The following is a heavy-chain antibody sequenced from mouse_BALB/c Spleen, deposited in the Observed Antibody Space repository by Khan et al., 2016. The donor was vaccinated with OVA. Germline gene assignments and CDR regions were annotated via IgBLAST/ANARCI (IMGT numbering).Heavy chain of an antibody. J-gene: IGHJ3*01. CDR3: ARNYDYDKGLAY. V-gene: IGHV2-2*02. D-gene: IGHD2-4*01. Sequence: VQLKESGPGLVQPSQSLSITCTVSGFSLTTYGVHWVRQSPGKGLEWLGVIWSGGSTDYNAAFISRLSISKDSSKSQVFFKMNSLEVNDTAIYYCARNYDYDKGLAYWGQGTLVTVSA. CDR2: IWSGGST. CDR1: GFSLTTYG.